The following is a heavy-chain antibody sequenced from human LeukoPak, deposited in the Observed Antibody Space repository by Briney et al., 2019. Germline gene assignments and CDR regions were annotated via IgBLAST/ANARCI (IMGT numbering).Heavy chain of an antibody. J-gene: IGHJ4*02. CDR2: ISSSGSTI. CDR3: ARGGLKYCSSTSCYTAGY. CDR1: GLTFSISG. Sequence: GGSLRLSCAVSGLTFSISGIHWVRQAPGKGLEWVSYISSSGSTIYYADSVKGRFTISRDNSKNTLYLQMNSLRAEDTAVYYCARGGLKYCSSTSCYTAGYWGQGTLVTVSS. D-gene: IGHD2-2*02. V-gene: IGHV3-48*01.